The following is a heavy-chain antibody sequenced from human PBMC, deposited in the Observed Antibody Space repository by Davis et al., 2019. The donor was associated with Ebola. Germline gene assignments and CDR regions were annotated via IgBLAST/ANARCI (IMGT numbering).Heavy chain of an antibody. Sequence: PGGSLRLSCAASGFTFSSYSMNWVRQAPGKGLEWVSYISSSSSTIYYADSVKGRFTISRDNAKNSLYLQMNSLRDEDTAVYYCARDSSPAGTGPPIDYWGQGTLVTVSS. V-gene: IGHV3-48*02. CDR1: GFTFSSYS. CDR3: ARDSSPAGTGPPIDY. CDR2: ISSSSSTI. D-gene: IGHD6-13*01. J-gene: IGHJ4*02.